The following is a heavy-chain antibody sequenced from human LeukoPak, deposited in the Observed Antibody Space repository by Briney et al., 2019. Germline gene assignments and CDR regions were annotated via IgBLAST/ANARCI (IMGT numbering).Heavy chain of an antibody. J-gene: IGHJ4*02. V-gene: IGHV3-30*02. Sequence: PGGSLRLSCAASGFVFSDYGMHWVRQAPGKGLEWVAFVRYDGSNEYYADSVKGRFTISRDNSKNTLYLQMNSLRAEDTAVYSCAKESDSGYHSEGPKYWGLGTQVTVSS. CDR2: VRYDGSNE. D-gene: IGHD5-12*01. CDR3: AKESDSGYHSEGPKY. CDR1: GFVFSDYG.